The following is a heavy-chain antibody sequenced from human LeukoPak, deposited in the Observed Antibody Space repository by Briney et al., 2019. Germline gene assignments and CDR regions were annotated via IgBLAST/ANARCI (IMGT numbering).Heavy chain of an antibody. D-gene: IGHD6-19*01. J-gene: IGHJ6*04. Sequence: PGGSLRLSCAASGFTFSTYWMSWVRQAPGKGLEWVANIKKDGSETYDVDSVKGRFTISRDNAKNSLYLQMKSLRDEDTAVYYCAGGSGWLMDVWGKGTTVTVSS. CDR2: IKKDGSET. CDR1: GFTFSTYW. CDR3: AGGSGWLMDV. V-gene: IGHV3-7*01.